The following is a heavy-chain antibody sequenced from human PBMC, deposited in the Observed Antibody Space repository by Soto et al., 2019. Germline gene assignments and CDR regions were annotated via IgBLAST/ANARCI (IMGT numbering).Heavy chain of an antibody. CDR2: IWYDGSNK. Sequence: GGSLRLSCAASGFTFSSYGMHWVRQAPGKGLEWVAVIWYDGSNKYYADSVKGRFTISRDNSKNTLYLQMNSLRAEDTAVYYCARDSGYYDFWSGSDYYYYGMDVWGQGTTVTVYS. D-gene: IGHD3-3*01. CDR3: ARDSGYYDFWSGSDYYYYGMDV. V-gene: IGHV3-33*01. J-gene: IGHJ6*02. CDR1: GFTFSSYG.